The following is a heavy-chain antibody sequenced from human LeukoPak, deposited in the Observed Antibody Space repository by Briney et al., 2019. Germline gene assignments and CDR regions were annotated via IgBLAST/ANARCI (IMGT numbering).Heavy chain of an antibody. Sequence: GGSVRLPCAASGLTFNRYWKQWVRQARGKGLEGISSISSSSSFIYYADSVKGRFNISRDNAKNSLYLQMNSLRAEDTAVYYCEVTTFDYWGQGTLVTVSS. CDR1: GLTFNRYW. J-gene: IGHJ4*02. V-gene: IGHV3-21*01. CDR3: EVTTFDY. CDR2: ISSSSSFI. D-gene: IGHD4-17*01.